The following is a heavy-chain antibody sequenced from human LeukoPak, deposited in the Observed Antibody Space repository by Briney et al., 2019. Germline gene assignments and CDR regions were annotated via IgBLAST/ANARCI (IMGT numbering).Heavy chain of an antibody. D-gene: IGHD3-10*01. Sequence: PGGSLRLSCAASGFTFSRYEMNWVRQAPGKGPEWLSYISSSGTTISYADSVKGRFTISRDNAKNTLYLQMNSLRAEDTAVYYCARGAHYGSGREFDPWGQGTLVTVSS. CDR2: ISSSGTTI. CDR1: GFTFSRYE. CDR3: ARGAHYGSGREFDP. V-gene: IGHV3-48*03. J-gene: IGHJ5*02.